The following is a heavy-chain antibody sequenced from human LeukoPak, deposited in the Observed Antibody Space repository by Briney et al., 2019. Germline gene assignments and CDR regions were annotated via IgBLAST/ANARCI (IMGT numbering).Heavy chain of an antibody. CDR3: ARIRAANAFDI. Sequence: GGSLRLSCAASRFTFSSYWMNWVRQAPGKGLEWVANIKQEGSERYYVDSVKGRFTISRDNAKNSLYLQMNSLRAEDTAVFYCARIRAANAFDIWGQGTMVTVSS. CDR2: IKQEGSER. V-gene: IGHV3-7*01. D-gene: IGHD3-3*02. CDR1: RFTFSSYW. J-gene: IGHJ3*02.